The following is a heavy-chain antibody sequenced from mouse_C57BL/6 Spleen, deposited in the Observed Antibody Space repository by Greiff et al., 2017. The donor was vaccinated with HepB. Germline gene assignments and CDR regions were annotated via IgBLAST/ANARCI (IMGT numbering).Heavy chain of an antibody. CDR1: GFNIKDDY. CDR2: IDPENGDT. Sequence: FQLQQSGAELVRPGASVKLSCTASGFNIKDDYMHWVKQRPEQGLEWIGWIDPENGDTEYASKFQGKATITADTSSNTAYLQLSSLTSEDTAVYYCTTGTTVVATDYAMDYWGQGTSVTGSS. V-gene: IGHV14-4*01. J-gene: IGHJ4*01. D-gene: IGHD1-1*01. CDR3: TTGTTVVATDYAMDY.